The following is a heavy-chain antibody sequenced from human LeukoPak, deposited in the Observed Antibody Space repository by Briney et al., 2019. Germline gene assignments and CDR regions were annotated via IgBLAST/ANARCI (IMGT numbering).Heavy chain of an antibody. CDR1: GYSFTSYW. V-gene: IGHV5-51*01. D-gene: IGHD3-22*01. CDR3: ARRYYYDSSGYYYVSSDAFDI. CDR2: IYPGDSDT. J-gene: IGHJ3*02. Sequence: GESLKISCKGSGYSFTSYWIGWVRQIPGKGLEWMGIIYPGDSDTRYSPSFQGQVTISADKSISTAYLQWSSLKASDTAMYYCARRYYYDSSGYYYVSSDAFDIWGQGTMVTVSS.